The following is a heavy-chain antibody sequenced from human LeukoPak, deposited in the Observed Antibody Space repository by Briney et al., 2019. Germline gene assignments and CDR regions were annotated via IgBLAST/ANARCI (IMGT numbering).Heavy chain of an antibody. V-gene: IGHV4-39*01. CDR3: ARGRRIVVVLGATRTHRDYYMDV. J-gene: IGHJ6*03. CDR1: GGSISSNSYY. D-gene: IGHD2-15*01. Sequence: SETLSLTCAVSGGSISSNSYYWGWIRQPPGKGLEWIGSIYYSGSTYYNPSLKSRVTISVDTSKNQFSLKLSSVTAADTAVYYCARGRRIVVVLGATRTHRDYYMDVWGKGTTVTVSS. CDR2: IYYSGST.